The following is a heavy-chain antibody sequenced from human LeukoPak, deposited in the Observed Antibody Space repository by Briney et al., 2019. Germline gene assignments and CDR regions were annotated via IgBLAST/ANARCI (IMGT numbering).Heavy chain of an antibody. CDR3: TRHHLYSGSWYVWFDP. V-gene: IGHV4-39*01. J-gene: IGHJ5*02. D-gene: IGHD6-13*01. CDR2: IYYSGST. Sequence: SETLSLTCTVSGGSISSSSYYWGWIRQPPGKGLEWIGSIYYSGSTYYNPSLKSRVTISVDTSKNQFSLKLSSVTAADTAVYYCTRHHLYSGSWYVWFDPWGQGTLVTVSS. CDR1: GGSISSSSYY.